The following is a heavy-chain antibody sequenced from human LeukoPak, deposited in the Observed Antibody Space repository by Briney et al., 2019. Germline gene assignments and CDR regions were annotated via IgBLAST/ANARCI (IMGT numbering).Heavy chain of an antibody. CDR3: ARAGGFGYYFDY. Sequence: GGSLRLSCVASGFTFSSYWMHWVRQDPRKGLVWVSRINGDGRNINYADSVRGRFTISRDNAKNTLYLQMNTLRVEDTAVYYCARAGGFGYYFDYWGQGTLVTVSS. CDR1: GFTFSSYW. CDR2: INGDGRNI. V-gene: IGHV3-74*01. J-gene: IGHJ4*02. D-gene: IGHD3-10*01.